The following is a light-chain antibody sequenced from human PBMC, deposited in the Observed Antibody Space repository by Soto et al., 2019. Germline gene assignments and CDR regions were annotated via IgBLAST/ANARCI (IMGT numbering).Light chain of an antibody. Sequence: QSALTQPRSVSGSPGQSVTISCTGTSSDVGGYNYVSWYQQHPGKAPKLMIYDVTKRPSGVPDRFSGSKSGNTASLTISGLQAEDEADYYCCSYACSNTWVFGGGTKLTV. V-gene: IGLV2-11*01. CDR1: SSDVGGYNY. CDR2: DVT. J-gene: IGLJ3*02. CDR3: CSYACSNTWV.